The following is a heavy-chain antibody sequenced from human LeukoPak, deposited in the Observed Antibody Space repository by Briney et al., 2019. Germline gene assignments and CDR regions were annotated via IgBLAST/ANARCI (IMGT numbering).Heavy chain of an antibody. Sequence: SETLSLTCAVYGGSFSAYYWSWIRQSPGKGLEWIGEFNHSGNTNYSPSLKSRVTISVDTSKNQFSLRLSSVTAADTAVYYCARVAAAGTDPGAFDVWGRGTMVTVSS. CDR2: FNHSGNT. CDR1: GGSFSAYY. D-gene: IGHD6-13*01. J-gene: IGHJ3*01. V-gene: IGHV4-34*01. CDR3: ARVAAAGTDPGAFDV.